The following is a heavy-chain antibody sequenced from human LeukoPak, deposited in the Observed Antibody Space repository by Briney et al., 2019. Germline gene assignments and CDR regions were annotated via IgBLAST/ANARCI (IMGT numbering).Heavy chain of an antibody. V-gene: IGHV4-30-2*01. D-gene: IGHD5-18*01. CDR3: VQDPTAMVTPGGY. J-gene: IGHJ4*02. CDR1: GGSISSGGYY. CDR2: IYHSGST. Sequence: PSETLSLTCTVSGGSISSGGYYWSWIRQPPGKGLEWIGYIYHSGSTYYNPSLKSRVTISVDRSKNQFSLKLSSVTAADTAVYYCVQDPTAMVTPGGYWGQGTLVTVSS.